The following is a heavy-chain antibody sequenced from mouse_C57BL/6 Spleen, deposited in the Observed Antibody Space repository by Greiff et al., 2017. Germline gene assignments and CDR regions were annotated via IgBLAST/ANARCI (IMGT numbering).Heavy chain of an antibody. J-gene: IGHJ2*01. D-gene: IGHD2-5*01. CDR3: ARLGYSNFFFDC. CDR1: GFTFTDYY. CDR2: IRNKANGYTT. V-gene: IGHV7-3*01. Sequence: DVQLQESGGGLVQPGGSLSLSCAASGFTFTDYYMSWVRQPPGKALEWLGFIRNKANGYTTEYSASVKGRFTISRDNSQSILYLQMNALRAEDSATYYCARLGYSNFFFDCWGQGTTLTVSS.